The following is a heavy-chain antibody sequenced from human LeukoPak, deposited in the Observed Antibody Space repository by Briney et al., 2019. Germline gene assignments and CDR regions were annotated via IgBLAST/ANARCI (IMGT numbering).Heavy chain of an antibody. D-gene: IGHD3-9*01. CDR2: IKQDGREK. CDR1: AFTVGSYW. Sequence: GGSLRLSCAASAFTVGSYWMTWVRQAPGNGLEWVANIKQDGREKNYVESVKGRFTISRDNAKNSLYLQMNSLGVEDTAVYYCARDRHYDILSGFHNYYGMDVWGQGTTVTVSS. J-gene: IGHJ6*02. V-gene: IGHV3-7*01. CDR3: ARDRHYDILSGFHNYYGMDV.